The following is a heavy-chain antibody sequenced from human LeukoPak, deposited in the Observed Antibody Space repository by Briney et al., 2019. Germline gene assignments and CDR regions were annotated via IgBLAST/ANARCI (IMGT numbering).Heavy chain of an antibody. D-gene: IGHD7-27*01. J-gene: IGHJ4*02. CDR3: AKGTGDTAYYFDF. CDR2: VRGSGGST. Sequence: GGSLRLSCAASGFTFSSYAMHWVRQAPGKGLEWVSGVRGSGGSTHYPDSVTGRFTISRDNSENTLYLQMSGLRAEDTAIYYCAKGTGDTAYYFDFWGQGVLVTVSS. CDR1: GFTFSSYA. V-gene: IGHV3-23*01.